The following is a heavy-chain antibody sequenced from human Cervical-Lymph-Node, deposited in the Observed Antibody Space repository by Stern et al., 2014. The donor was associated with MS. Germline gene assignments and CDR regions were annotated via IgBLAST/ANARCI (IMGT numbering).Heavy chain of an antibody. V-gene: IGHV1-69*01. CDR3: ARASERSGYYPDYFQY. CDR2: LIIIFDTA. Sequence: QLVQSGPEVKKPGSSEKVSCKASGGTFSNYAISWVRQDPGQALEWMGGLIIIFDTANYAQKFQGRVTISADESTSTAYMELSSLRSEDTAVYYCARASERSGYYPDYFQYWGQGTPVTVSS. D-gene: IGHD3-22*01. J-gene: IGHJ1*01. CDR1: GGTFSNYA.